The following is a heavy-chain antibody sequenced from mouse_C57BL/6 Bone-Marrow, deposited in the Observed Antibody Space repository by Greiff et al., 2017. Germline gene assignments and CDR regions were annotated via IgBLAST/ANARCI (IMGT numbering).Heavy chain of an antibody. CDR1: GFTFSSYG. CDR2: ISSGGSYT. D-gene: IGHD2-2*01. J-gene: IGHJ1*03. CDR3: ARPPDGYDVWYFDV. V-gene: IGHV5-6*01. Sequence: EVQRVESGGDLVKPGGSLKLSCAASGFTFSSYGMSWVRQTPDKRLEWVATISSGGSYTYYPDSVKGRFTISRDNAKNTLYLQMSSLKSEDTAMYYCARPPDGYDVWYFDVWGTGTTVTVSS.